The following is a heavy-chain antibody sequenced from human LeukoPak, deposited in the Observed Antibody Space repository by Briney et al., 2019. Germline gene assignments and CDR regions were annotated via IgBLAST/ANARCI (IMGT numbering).Heavy chain of an antibody. J-gene: IGHJ6*02. Sequence: PGRSLRLSCAASGFTFSNYGMHWVRQAPGKGLEWVAVIWYDGSNKYYADSVKGRFTISRDNSKNTVYLQMNSLRAEDTAVYFCARGGGLDVWGQGATVTVSS. V-gene: IGHV3-33*01. D-gene: IGHD3-16*01. CDR2: IWYDGSNK. CDR3: ARGGGLDV. CDR1: GFTFSNYG.